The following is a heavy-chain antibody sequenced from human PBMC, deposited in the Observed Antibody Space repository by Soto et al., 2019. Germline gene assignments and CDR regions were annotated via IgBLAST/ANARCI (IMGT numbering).Heavy chain of an antibody. D-gene: IGHD3-9*01. V-gene: IGHV3-33*01. CDR1: GLPFSNYG. Sequence: QVQLVESGGGVVQPGRSLRLSCAASGLPFSNYGMHWVRQAPGKGLEWVAVIWYPGNDKLYAHSVKGRFTISRYSSNNTLYLQMNSLRAEDTAVYYCARDTSNFAFDWASDYWGQGTRVTVSS. J-gene: IGHJ4*02. CDR3: ARDTSNFAFDWASDY. CDR2: IWYPGNDK.